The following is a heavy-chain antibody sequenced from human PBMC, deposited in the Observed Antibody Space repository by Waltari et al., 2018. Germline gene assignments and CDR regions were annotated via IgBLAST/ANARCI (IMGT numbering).Heavy chain of an antibody. Sequence: EVRLAESGGGLVKPGGSLGLPCTAAGFDFSDYAMNWGRQAPGTGLEWVSAIGGTHSNIFYADSVKGRFTVSRDNAKNSLYLQMDNLRAEDSGLYFCTRDLYGSGGDWFDPWGQGTLVTVPS. CDR2: IGGTHSNI. J-gene: IGHJ5*02. CDR3: TRDLYGSGGDWFDP. D-gene: IGHD3-10*01. CDR1: GFDFSDYA. V-gene: IGHV3-21*03.